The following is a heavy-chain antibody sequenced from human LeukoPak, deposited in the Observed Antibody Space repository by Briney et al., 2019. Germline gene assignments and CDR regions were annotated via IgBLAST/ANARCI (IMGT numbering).Heavy chain of an antibody. V-gene: IGHV1-69*06. CDR3: ARDYPYSSSWRNWFDP. J-gene: IGHJ5*02. CDR1: GYTFTSYG. CDR2: IIPIFGTA. D-gene: IGHD6-13*01. Sequence: SVKVSCKASGYTFTSYGISWVRQAPGQGLEWMGGIIPIFGTANYAQKFQGRVTITADKSTSTAYMELSSLRSEDTAVYYCARDYPYSSSWRNWFDPWGQGTLVTVSS.